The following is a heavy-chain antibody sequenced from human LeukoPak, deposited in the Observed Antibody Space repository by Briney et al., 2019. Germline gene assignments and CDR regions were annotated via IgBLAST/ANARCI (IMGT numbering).Heavy chain of an antibody. J-gene: IGHJ4*02. D-gene: IGHD3-3*01. V-gene: IGHV3-7*03. Sequence: GGSLRLSCVASGFTFTSDAMNWVRQAPGKGLEWVANVKQDGSEKYYVDSVKGRFTISRDNAKNSLYLQMNSLRAEDTAVYYCARVSHDFWSGYSYFDYWGQGTLVTVSS. CDR1: GFTFTSDA. CDR3: ARVSHDFWSGYSYFDY. CDR2: VKQDGSEK.